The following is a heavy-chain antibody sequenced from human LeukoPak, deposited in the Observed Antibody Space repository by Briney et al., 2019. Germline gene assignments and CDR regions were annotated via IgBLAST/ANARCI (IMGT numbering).Heavy chain of an antibody. V-gene: IGHV4-59*12. J-gene: IGHJ5*02. CDR1: GGSISSYY. CDR2: IYYSGST. Sequence: SETLSLTCTVSGGSISSYYWSWIRQPPGKGLEWIGYIYYSGSTNYNPSLKSRVTISVDTSKNQFSLKLSSVTAADTAVYYCARGRNRHSVRWFDPWGQGTLVTVSS. D-gene: IGHD1-14*01. CDR3: ARGRNRHSVRWFDP.